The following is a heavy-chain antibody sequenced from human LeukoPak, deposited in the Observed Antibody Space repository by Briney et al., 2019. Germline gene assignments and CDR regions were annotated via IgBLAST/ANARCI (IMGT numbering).Heavy chain of an antibody. CDR3: TTGYSYGYVGY. V-gene: IGHV3-15*01. CDR1: GFTFSNAW. J-gene: IGHJ4*02. Sequence: GGSLRLSCAASGFTFSNAWMSWVRQAPGKGLEWVGRIKSKTDGGTTDYAEPVKGRFTISRDDSKNTLYLQMNSLKTEDTAVYYCTTGYSYGYVGYWGQGTLVTVSS. CDR2: IKSKTDGGTT. D-gene: IGHD5-18*01.